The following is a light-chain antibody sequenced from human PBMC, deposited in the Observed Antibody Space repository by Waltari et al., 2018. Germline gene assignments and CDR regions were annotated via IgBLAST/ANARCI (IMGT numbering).Light chain of an antibody. CDR1: SSDVGGYNH. CDR2: EGS. J-gene: IGLJ3*02. Sequence: QSALTQPASVSGSPGQSITISCTGTSSDVGGYNHVSWYQQHPGKAPKLMIYEGSKRPSGVSNRFSGSKSGNTASLTISGLQAEDEADYYCCSYAGSSTWVFGAGTKLTVL. V-gene: IGLV2-23*01. CDR3: CSYAGSSTWV.